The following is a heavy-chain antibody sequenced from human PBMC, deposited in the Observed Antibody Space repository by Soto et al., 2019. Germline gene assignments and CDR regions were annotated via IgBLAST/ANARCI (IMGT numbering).Heavy chain of an antibody. V-gene: IGHV4-30-2*01. CDR1: GGSISSCGYS. CDR2: IYHSGST. CDR3: ARVPDR. J-gene: IGHJ5*02. Sequence: SETLSLTCAVSGGSISSCGYSWSWIRQPPGKGLEWIGYIYHSGSTYYNPSLKSRVTISVDRSKNQFSLKLSSVTAADTAVYYCARVPDRWGQVTLVTVTS.